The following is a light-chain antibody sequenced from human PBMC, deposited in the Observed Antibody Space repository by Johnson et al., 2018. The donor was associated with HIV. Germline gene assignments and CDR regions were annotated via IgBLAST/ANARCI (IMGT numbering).Light chain of an antibody. CDR2: ENN. V-gene: IGLV1-51*02. J-gene: IGLJ1*01. CDR3: GTWDSSLSAGYV. CDR1: SSNIGNNY. Sequence: QSVLTQPPSVSAAPGQKVTISCSGSSSNIGNNYVSWYQQLPGTAPKLLIYENNKRPSGIPDRFSGSKSATSATLGITGLQTWDEADYYCGTWDSSLSAGYVFGTGTKVTVL.